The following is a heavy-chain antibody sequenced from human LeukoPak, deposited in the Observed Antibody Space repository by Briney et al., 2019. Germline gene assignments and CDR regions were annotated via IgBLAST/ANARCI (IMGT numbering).Heavy chain of an antibody. J-gene: IGHJ4*02. D-gene: IGHD5-18*01. Sequence: GGSLTLSCAASGFSFSSYAMHWVRQAPGKGLEYVSGISTNGGSTYYADSVKGRFTISRDNSKNTLFLQMGSLRAEDMAVYYCARGGGRNTTMVWAFDYWGQRTLVTVSS. V-gene: IGHV3-64*02. CDR3: ARGGGRNTTMVWAFDY. CDR2: ISTNGGST. CDR1: GFSFSSYA.